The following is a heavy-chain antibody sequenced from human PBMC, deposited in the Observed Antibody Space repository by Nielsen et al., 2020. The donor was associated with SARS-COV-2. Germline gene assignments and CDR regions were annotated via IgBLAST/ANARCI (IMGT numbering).Heavy chain of an antibody. J-gene: IGHJ6*02. CDR3: VKWVQLDLGYYYHGMDV. V-gene: IGHV3-7*05. Sequence: GGSLRLSCAASGFSFGDYWMTWIRQAPGKGLEWVADIKVDGGEKDYVDSVKGRFTISRDNSKNTLYLQMNSLRVEDTAVYYCVKWVQLDLGYYYHGMDVWGQGTTVTVSS. D-gene: IGHD6-6*01. CDR1: GFSFGDYW. CDR2: IKVDGGEK.